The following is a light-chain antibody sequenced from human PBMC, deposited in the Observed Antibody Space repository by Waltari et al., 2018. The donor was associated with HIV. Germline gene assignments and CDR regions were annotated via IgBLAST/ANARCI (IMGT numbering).Light chain of an antibody. CDR1: SSDVGGYNY. CDR3: CSYAGSYTLVV. Sequence: QSALTQPRSVSGSPGQSVTISCTGTSSDVGGYNYVSWYQQHPGKAPKLMIYDVSKRPAGVPDRFSGSKSCNTASLTISGLQAEDEADDYCCSYAGSYTLVVFGGGTKLTVL. J-gene: IGLJ2*01. V-gene: IGLV2-11*01. CDR2: DVS.